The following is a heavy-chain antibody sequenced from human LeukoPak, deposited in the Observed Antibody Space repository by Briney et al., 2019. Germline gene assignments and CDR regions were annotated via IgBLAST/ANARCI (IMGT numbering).Heavy chain of an antibody. V-gene: IGHV3-23*01. D-gene: IGHD2-15*01. CDR3: AKLPQAAGGHSYVEV. J-gene: IGHJ6*03. CDR2: IGGHGDYT. Sequence: GGSVRLFCAASGFPLRTHGMRWPPHAPGKGLEWVSAIGGHGDYTSHAASVKGKFTISRADSKNTLFLQMNSLSGEDTAVYYCAKLPQAAGGHSYVEVWGKGTTVTVSS. CDR1: GFPLRTHG.